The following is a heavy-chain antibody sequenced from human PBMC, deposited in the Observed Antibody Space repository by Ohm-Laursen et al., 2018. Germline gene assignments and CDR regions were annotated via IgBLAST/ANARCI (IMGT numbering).Heavy chain of an antibody. J-gene: IGHJ4*02. CDR1: GGSFSGSY. D-gene: IGHD6-13*01. V-gene: IGHV4-34*01. CDR2: INHSGST. Sequence: GTLSLTCAVYGGSFSGSYWSWIRQPPGKGLEWIGEINHSGSTNYNPSLKSRVTISVDTSKNQFSLKLSSVTAADTAVYYCARNGRVAARGGVFFDYWGQGTLVTVSS. CDR3: ARNGRVAARGGVFFDY.